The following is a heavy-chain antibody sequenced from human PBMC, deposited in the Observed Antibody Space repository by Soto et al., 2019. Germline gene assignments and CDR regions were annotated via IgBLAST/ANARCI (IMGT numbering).Heavy chain of an antibody. J-gene: IGHJ3*02. D-gene: IGHD2-15*01. V-gene: IGHV1-2*02. CDR3: AREIVVSAFDI. CDR2: INPNSGGA. CDR1: GYTFTGYD. Sequence: ALVKVSCKASGYTFTGYDMHWVLQAPGQGLEWMGWINPNSGGANYAQKFQGRVTMTRDTSISTAYMELSRLRSGDTAVYYCAREIVVSAFDIWGQGTMVTVSS.